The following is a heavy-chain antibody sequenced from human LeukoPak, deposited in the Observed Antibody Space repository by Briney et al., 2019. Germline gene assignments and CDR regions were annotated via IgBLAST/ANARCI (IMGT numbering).Heavy chain of an antibody. V-gene: IGHV3-7*01. Sequence: GGSLRLSCAASGFTFSSYWMSWVRQAPGKGLEWVANIKQDGSEKYYVDSVKGRFTISRDNAKNSLYLQMNSLRAEDTAVYYCATADGSYYDILTGSLGAEYFQHWGQGTLVTVSS. J-gene: IGHJ1*01. CDR1: GFTFSSYW. CDR2: IKQDGSEK. CDR3: ATADGSYYDILTGSLGAEYFQH. D-gene: IGHD3-9*01.